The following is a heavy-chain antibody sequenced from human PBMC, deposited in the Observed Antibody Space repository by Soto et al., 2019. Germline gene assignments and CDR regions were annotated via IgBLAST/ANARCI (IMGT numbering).Heavy chain of an antibody. CDR3: ARDGSGGSFGYDSEYYGMDV. Sequence: SVNVSYQACGGTFSNYSIRWVRQAPGQGLEWMGGIIPIFGTANYAQKFQGRVTITADESTSTAYMELSSLRSEETAVYYCARDGSGGSFGYDSEYYGMDVWGQGTTVTVSS. CDR2: IIPIFGTA. J-gene: IGHJ6*02. D-gene: IGHD2-15*01. V-gene: IGHV1-69*13. CDR1: GGTFSNYS.